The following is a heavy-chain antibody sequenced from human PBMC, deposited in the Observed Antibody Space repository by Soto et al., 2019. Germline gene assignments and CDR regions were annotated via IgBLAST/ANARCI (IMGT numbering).Heavy chain of an antibody. V-gene: IGHV4-39*01. CDR3: ARFDSGYKYDDHYDEH. CDR2: IYYSGST. CDR1: GGSISSSSYY. D-gene: IGHD5-18*01. Sequence: SETLSLTCTVSGGSISSSSYYWGWIRQPPGKGLEWIGSIYYSGSTYYNPSLKSRVTISVDTSKNQFSPKLSSVTAAVTAVYYCARFDSGYKYDDHYDEHWGQGSSVTVPS. J-gene: IGHJ6*02.